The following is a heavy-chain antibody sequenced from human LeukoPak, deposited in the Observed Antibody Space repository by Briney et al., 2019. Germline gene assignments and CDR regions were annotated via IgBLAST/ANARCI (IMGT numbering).Heavy chain of an antibody. D-gene: IGHD6-13*01. CDR1: GGSISNDF. V-gene: IGHV4-59*08. CDR3: AGDIAAINIPGSRLDP. J-gene: IGHJ5*02. CDR2: ISYSGIT. Sequence: PSETLSLTCTVSGGSISNDFWSRIRQPPGKGLEWIGYISYSGITNYNPSLKSRVTISVDTSKNQFSLRLRSVTAADTPVYFCAGDIAAINIPGSRLDPWGQGTLVSVSS.